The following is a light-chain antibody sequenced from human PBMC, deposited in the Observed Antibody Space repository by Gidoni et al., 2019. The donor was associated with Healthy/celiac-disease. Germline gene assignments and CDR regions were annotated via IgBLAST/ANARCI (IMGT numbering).Light chain of an antibody. V-gene: IGKV3-20*01. Sequence: EIVLTQSPGTLSLSPGERATLSCRDSQSVSSSYLAWYQQKPGQAPRLLLYGASSRATGIPDRFSGSGSGTDFTLTISRLEPEDFAVYYCQQYGSSPPITFGQGTRLEIK. CDR2: GAS. CDR3: QQYGSSPPIT. J-gene: IGKJ5*01. CDR1: QSVSSSY.